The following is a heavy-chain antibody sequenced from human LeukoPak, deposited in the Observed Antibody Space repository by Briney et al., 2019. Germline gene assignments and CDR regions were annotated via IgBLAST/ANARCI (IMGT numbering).Heavy chain of an antibody. CDR1: GFTFSSYW. D-gene: IGHD3-10*01. CDR3: ARAKGYTSSYSFDY. J-gene: IGHJ4*02. Sequence: GSLRLSCAASGFTFSSYWMHWVRQAPGKGLVWVSRINSDGSSTSYADSVKGRFTISRDNAKASVYLQMNRLRAEDTAVYYCARAKGYTSSYSFDYWGQGILVTVSS. CDR2: INSDGSST. V-gene: IGHV3-74*01.